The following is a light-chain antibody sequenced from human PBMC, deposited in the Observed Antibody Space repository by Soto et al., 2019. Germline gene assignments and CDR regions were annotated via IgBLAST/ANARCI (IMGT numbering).Light chain of an antibody. CDR2: EVI. V-gene: IGLV2-14*01. Sequence: QSALTQPASVSGSPGQSITISCTGTSSDVGGYNYVSWYQQHPGKAPKLMIYEVINRPSGVSNRFSGSKSGNTASLTISGLQTEDEGDYYCDSYTTSNTRVFGGGTKLTVL. CDR1: SSDVGGYNY. J-gene: IGLJ3*02. CDR3: DSYTTSNTRV.